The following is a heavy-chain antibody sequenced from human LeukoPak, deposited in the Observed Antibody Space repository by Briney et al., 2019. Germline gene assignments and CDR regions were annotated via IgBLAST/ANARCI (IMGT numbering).Heavy chain of an antibody. CDR2: IDYGGSTT. CDR3: ARDLTGDSDY. J-gene: IGHJ4*02. Sequence: QSGGSLRLSCVASGFTFSSYWMHWVRQAPGKGLVWVSRIDYGGSTTSYADSVKGRFTISRDNAKNTMYLQMNSLRAEDTAVYYCARDLTGDSDYWGQGTLVTVSS. V-gene: IGHV3-74*01. D-gene: IGHD7-27*01. CDR1: GFTFSSYW.